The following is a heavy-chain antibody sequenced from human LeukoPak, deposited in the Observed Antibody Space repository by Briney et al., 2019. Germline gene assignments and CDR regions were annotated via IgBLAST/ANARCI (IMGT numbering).Heavy chain of an antibody. CDR3: ARVVPAAIDY. CDR1: GGSISSYY. V-gene: IGHV4-39*01. J-gene: IGHJ4*02. D-gene: IGHD2-2*01. Sequence: ASETLSLTCTVSGGSISSYYWSWIRQPPGKGLEWIGSIYYSGSTYYNPFLKSRVTISVDTSKNQFSLKLSSVTAADTAVYYCARVVPAAIDYWGQGTLVTVSS. CDR2: IYYSGST.